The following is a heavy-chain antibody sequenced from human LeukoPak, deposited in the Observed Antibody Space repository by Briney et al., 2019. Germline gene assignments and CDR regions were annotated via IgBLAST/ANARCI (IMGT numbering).Heavy chain of an antibody. CDR3: ARWKAANWFDP. Sequence: GASVKVSCKAFGYIFTGYYIHWVRQAPGQGLEWMGRINPNSGGTNYAQKFQGRVTMTRDTSISTAYMELSRLRSDDTAVYYCARWKAANWFDPWGQGTLVTVSS. V-gene: IGHV1-2*06. D-gene: IGHD1-1*01. J-gene: IGHJ5*02. CDR2: INPNSGGT. CDR1: GYIFTGYY.